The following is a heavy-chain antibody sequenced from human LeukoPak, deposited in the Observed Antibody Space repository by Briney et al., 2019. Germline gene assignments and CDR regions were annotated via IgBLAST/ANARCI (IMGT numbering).Heavy chain of an antibody. V-gene: IGHV1-2*02. CDR3: ARHSSGIDAFDI. CDR2: INPNSGST. CDR1: GYTFTGYY. D-gene: IGHD3-22*01. J-gene: IGHJ3*02. Sequence: GASVKVSCKASGYTFTGYYMHWVRQAPGQGLEWMGWINPNSGSTNYAQKFQGRVTMTRDTSISTAYMELSRLRSDDTAVYYCARHSSGIDAFDIWGQGTMVTVSS.